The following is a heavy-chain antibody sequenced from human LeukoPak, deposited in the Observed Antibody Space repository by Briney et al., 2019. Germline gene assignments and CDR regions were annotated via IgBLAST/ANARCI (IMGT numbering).Heavy chain of an antibody. CDR2: INHRGST. CDR1: GGSFSGYY. Sequence: SETLSLTCAVYGGSFSGYYWSWIRQPPGKGLEWIGEINHRGSTNYNPSLKSRVTISVDTSKNQFSLKLSSVTAADTAVYYCARGYSSSWYWWFDPWGQGTLVTVSS. V-gene: IGHV4-34*01. D-gene: IGHD6-13*01. J-gene: IGHJ5*02. CDR3: ARGYSSSWYWWFDP.